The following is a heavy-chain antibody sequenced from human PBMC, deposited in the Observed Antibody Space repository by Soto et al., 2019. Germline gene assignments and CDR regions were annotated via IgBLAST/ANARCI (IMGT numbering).Heavy chain of an antibody. V-gene: IGHV1-18*01. CDR1: GYTFTSYG. Sequence: QVQLVQSGAEVKKPGASVKVSCKASGYTFTSYGISWVRQAPGQGLEWMGWISAYNGNTNYAQKLQGRVTMTTDTSTSTAYMELRSLRSDDTAVYYCGRLGWSIAATYGLSYYYYGMDVWGQGTTVTVSS. J-gene: IGHJ6*02. CDR2: ISAYNGNT. CDR3: GRLGWSIAATYGLSYYYYGMDV. D-gene: IGHD6-6*01.